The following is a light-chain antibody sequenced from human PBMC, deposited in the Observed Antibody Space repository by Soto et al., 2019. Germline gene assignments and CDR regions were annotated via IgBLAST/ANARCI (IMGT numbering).Light chain of an antibody. CDR2: VAS. J-gene: IGKJ5*01. V-gene: IGKV3-15*01. CDR1: QSVNQK. Sequence: EIVLTQSPATLSVSPGERATLSCRASQSVNQKLGWYQQKPGQAPRLLTYVASYRATGIPARFSGSGSGTEYTLTISNLQAEDFAVYYCQQFNNWPHTFGQGTRLEIK. CDR3: QQFNNWPHT.